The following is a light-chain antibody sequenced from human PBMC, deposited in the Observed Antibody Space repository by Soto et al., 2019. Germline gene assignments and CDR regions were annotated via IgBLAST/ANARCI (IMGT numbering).Light chain of an antibody. CDR2: DAS. CDR1: QGLGSR. Sequence: EIVLTQSPGTLSLSPGGTATLSCRASQGLGSRLAWYQQKPGQAPRLLIYDASTRATGVPDRFSGSESETEFTLTISSLQSEDFAVYYCQHYHGWVKAFGQGTKLEIK. V-gene: IGKV3-15*01. CDR3: QHYHGWVKA. J-gene: IGKJ2*01.